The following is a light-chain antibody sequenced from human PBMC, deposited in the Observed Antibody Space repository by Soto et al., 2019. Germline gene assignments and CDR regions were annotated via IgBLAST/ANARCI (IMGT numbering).Light chain of an antibody. Sequence: EIVMTQSPATLSVSPGERATLSCRASQSISSSLAWYQHKPGQAPRLLIYGASPRATGISARFSGSGSGTEFTLTISNLQSEDFAVYYCQQYYRWRTFGQGTKVEF. CDR1: QSISSS. V-gene: IGKV3-15*01. CDR3: QQYYRWRT. J-gene: IGKJ1*01. CDR2: GAS.